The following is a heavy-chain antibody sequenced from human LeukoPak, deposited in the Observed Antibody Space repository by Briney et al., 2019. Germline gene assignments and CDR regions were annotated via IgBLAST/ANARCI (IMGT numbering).Heavy chain of an antibody. CDR3: TTEDYYDSSGSPQGY. CDR2: ISSSGSTI. D-gene: IGHD3-22*01. Sequence: GGSLRLSCAASGFTFSDYYMSWIRQAPGKGLEWVSYISSSGSTIYYADSVKGRFTISRDNAKNSLYLQMNSLRAEDTAVYYCTTEDYYDSSGSPQGYWGQGTLVTVSS. J-gene: IGHJ4*02. CDR1: GFTFSDYY. V-gene: IGHV3-11*04.